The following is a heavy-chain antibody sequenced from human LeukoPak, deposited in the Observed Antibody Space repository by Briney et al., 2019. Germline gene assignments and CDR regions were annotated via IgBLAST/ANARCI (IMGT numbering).Heavy chain of an antibody. V-gene: IGHV4-59*01. CDR2: VYHTGTT. CDR3: ARDKNPYDILTGYYLDWFDP. Sequence: PSETLSLTCTVSGASIIDNYWTWIRQPPGKGLEWIGYVYHTGTTNYSPALKSRVTIVMDKSNNQFSLKLRSVTAADTAVYYCARDKNPYDILTGYYLDWFDPWGQGTLVTVSS. CDR1: GASIIDNY. J-gene: IGHJ5*02. D-gene: IGHD3-9*01.